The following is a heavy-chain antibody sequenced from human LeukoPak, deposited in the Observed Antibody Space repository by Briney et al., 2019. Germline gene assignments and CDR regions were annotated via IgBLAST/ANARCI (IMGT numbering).Heavy chain of an antibody. V-gene: IGHV1-2*04. D-gene: IGHD3-3*01. J-gene: IGHJ5*02. CDR1: GYTFTGYY. Sequence: ASVKVSCKASGYTFTGYYMHWVRQAPGQGLEWMGWINPNSGGTNYAQKFQGWVTMTRDTSISTAYMELSSLRSEDTAVYYCARVNDFWSGYRYNWFDPWGQGTLVTVSS. CDR3: ARVNDFWSGYRYNWFDP. CDR2: INPNSGGT.